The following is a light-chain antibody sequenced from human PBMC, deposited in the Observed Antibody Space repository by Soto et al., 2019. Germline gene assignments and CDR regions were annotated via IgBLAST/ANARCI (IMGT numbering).Light chain of an antibody. V-gene: IGKV1-5*01. Sequence: DIQMTQSPSTLSASVGDRVTITCRASQTVNTWLAWYQQKPGKAPKVLIFDASSLKTGVPSRFSGSGSGTEFTLTISNLQPDDFATYYCQQYITYSTFGQGTRLEIK. J-gene: IGKJ5*01. CDR3: QQYITYST. CDR1: QTVNTW. CDR2: DAS.